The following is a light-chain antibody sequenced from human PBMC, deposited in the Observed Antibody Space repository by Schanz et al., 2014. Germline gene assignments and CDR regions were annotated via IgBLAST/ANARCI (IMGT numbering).Light chain of an antibody. V-gene: IGLV2-14*03. J-gene: IGLJ3*02. CDR2: DVT. CDR3: SSYTSSNNLWL. CDR1: NSDVGGYNY. Sequence: QSVLTQPASMSGSPGQSITISCTGTNSDVGGYNYVSWYQHHPGKAPRLMIYDVTNRPSGVSNRFSGSKSGNTASLTISGLQAGDEADYYCSSYTSSNNLWLFGGGTKLTVL.